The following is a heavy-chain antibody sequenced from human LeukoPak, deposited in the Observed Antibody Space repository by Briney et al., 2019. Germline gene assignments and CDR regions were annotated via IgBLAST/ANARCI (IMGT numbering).Heavy chain of an antibody. D-gene: IGHD3-22*01. CDR2: IYYSGST. J-gene: IGHJ6*03. V-gene: IGHV4-59*08. CDR3: ARLTSHYYDTSGYYAYQMDV. CDR1: GGSISSDY. Sequence: SETLSLTCTVSGGSISSDYWSWIRQPPGKGLEWIGYIYYSGSTNYNPSLESRVTISVDTSKNQFSLKLSSVTAAETAVYYCARLTSHYYDTSGYYAYQMDVWGKGTTVTVSS.